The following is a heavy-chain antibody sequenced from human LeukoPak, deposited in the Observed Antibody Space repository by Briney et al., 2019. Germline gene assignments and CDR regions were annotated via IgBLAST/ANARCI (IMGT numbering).Heavy chain of an antibody. J-gene: IGHJ4*02. Sequence: ASVPVSFMSTGYTFTYQYRHWVRQAPGQGLEWMGWINPNSGGTNYGQKLQGRVTMTRDTSTSTAYMELSRLRSDHTSVYYCANLPLNSGVDYWRQGTVVTVSS. CDR2: INPNSGGT. D-gene: IGHD1-26*01. CDR1: GYTFTYQY. V-gene: IGHV1-2*02. CDR3: ANLPLNSGVDY.